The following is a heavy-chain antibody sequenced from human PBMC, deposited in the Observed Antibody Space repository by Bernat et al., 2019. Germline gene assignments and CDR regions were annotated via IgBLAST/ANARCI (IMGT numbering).Heavy chain of an antibody. J-gene: IGHJ4*02. D-gene: IGHD2-2*01. Sequence: EVQLVESGGGLVKPGGSLRLSCAASGFTFSNAWMSWVRQAPGKGLEWVGRIKSKTDGGTTDYAAPVKGRFTISRDDSKNTLYLQMNSLKTEDTAVYYWSSEDIVVGPAPWDYGGQGTLVTVGS. CDR1: GFTFSNAW. CDR3: SSEDIVVGPAPWDY. CDR2: IKSKTDGGTT. V-gene: IGHV3-15*01.